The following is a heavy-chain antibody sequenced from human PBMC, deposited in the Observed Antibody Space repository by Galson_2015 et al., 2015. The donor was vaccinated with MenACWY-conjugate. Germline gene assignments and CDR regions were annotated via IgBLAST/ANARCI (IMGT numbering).Heavy chain of an antibody. J-gene: IGHJ4*02. Sequence: PALVKPTQTLTLTCTFSGFSLTTTGVGVGWIRQPPGKALEWLVLIYWDDDKRYSPSLKSRLTITKDTSKNQVVLTMTNMDPVDTATYYCAHGYFDILTGYYWFDAFDYWGQGTLVTVSS. CDR2: IYWDDDK. D-gene: IGHD3-9*01. CDR3: AHGYFDILTGYYWFDAFDY. CDR1: GFSLTTTGVG. V-gene: IGHV2-5*02.